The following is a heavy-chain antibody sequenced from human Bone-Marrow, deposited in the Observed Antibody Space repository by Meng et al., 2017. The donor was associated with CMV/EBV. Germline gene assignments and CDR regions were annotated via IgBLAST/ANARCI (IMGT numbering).Heavy chain of an antibody. Sequence: ASVKVSCKASGYASGYSFTDYGISWVRQAPGQGPQYVGWSSAYNGNTKYAPNFEGRVTMTTDTSTNTAYMELRSLGSDDTAVYYSARDRFYSPNWLYPWGQGTLVTVSS. V-gene: IGHV1-18*01. CDR1: GYSFTDYG. D-gene: IGHD3-3*01. J-gene: IGHJ5*02. CDR2: SSAYNGNT. CDR3: ARDRFYSPNWLYP.